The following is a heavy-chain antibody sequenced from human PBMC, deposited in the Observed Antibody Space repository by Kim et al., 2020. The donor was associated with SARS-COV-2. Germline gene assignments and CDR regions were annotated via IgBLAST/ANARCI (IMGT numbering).Heavy chain of an antibody. CDR2: ISYDGSNK. D-gene: IGHD3-10*01. Sequence: GGSLRLSCAASGFTFSSYAMRWVRQAPGKWLEWVAVISYDGSNKYYADSVKGRFTISRDNSKNTLYLQMNSLRAEDTAVYYCARGGFYGSGSYLGYYYGMDVSGKGTTVTVSS. J-gene: IGHJ6*04. CDR3: ARGGFYGSGSYLGYYYGMDV. CDR1: GFTFSSYA. V-gene: IGHV3-30*04.